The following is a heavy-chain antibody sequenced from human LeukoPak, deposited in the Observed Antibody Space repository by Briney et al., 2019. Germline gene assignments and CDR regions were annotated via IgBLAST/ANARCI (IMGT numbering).Heavy chain of an antibody. D-gene: IGHD3-3*01. J-gene: IGHJ6*03. CDR2: ISSSSSYI. V-gene: IGHV3-21*01. CDR1: GFTFSSYS. Sequence: GGSLRLSCAASGFTFSSYSMNWVRQAPGKGLEWVSSISSSSSYIYYADSVKGRFTISRDNAKNSLYLQMNSLRAEDTAVYYCARARQLRSSYYYYYMDVWGKGTTVTVSS. CDR3: ARARQLRSSYYYYYMDV.